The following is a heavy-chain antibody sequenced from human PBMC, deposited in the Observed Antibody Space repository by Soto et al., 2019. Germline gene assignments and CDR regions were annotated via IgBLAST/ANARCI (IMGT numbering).Heavy chain of an antibody. CDR3: ARDYPWLLPLYFDY. D-gene: IGHD6-19*01. CDR1: GFPFSNYA. Sequence: PGGSLRLSCAASGFPFSNYAMSWVRPAPGKGLEWVSAISGNGGSTYYADSVKGRFTISRDNSKNTVDLQMNSLRAEDTAIYYCARDYPWLLPLYFDYWGQGTQVTVSS. V-gene: IGHV3-23*01. CDR2: ISGNGGST. J-gene: IGHJ4*02.